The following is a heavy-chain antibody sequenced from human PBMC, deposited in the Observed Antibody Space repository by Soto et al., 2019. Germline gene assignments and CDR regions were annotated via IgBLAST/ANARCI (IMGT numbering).Heavy chain of an antibody. CDR2: IKQDGSEK. V-gene: IGHV3-7*01. CDR3: ARDVPRYDFWSGYYIFHAYDI. J-gene: IGHJ3*02. CDR1: GFTFISYW. Sequence: GGSLRLSCAASGFTFISYWMSWVRQAPGKGLEWVANIKQDGSEKYYVDSVKGRFTISRDNAKNSLYLQMNSLRAEDTAVYYCARDVPRYDFWSGYYIFHAYDIWGQGTMVTVSS. D-gene: IGHD3-3*01.